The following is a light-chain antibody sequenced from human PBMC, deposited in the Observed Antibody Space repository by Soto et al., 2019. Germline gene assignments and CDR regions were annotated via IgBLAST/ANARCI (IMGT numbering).Light chain of an antibody. CDR1: ISNIGGNS. V-gene: IGLV1-51*01. J-gene: IGLJ1*01. Sequence: QCLLTQPPSVSAAPGQKVTISCSGSISNIGGNSVSWYQQLPGTAPKLLIYDDNKRPSGIPDRFSGSKSGTSATLGITGFQTGDEADYYCGSWDSSLRAYVFRTGTKVAVL. CDR3: GSWDSSLRAYV. CDR2: DDN.